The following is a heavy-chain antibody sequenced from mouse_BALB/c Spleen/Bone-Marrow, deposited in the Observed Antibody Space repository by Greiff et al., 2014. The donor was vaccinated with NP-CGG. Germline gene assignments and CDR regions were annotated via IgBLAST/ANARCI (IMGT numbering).Heavy chain of an antibody. CDR1: GFSLTTYG. CDR3: TRDPVYDTSEDAIDY. D-gene: IGHD2-3*01. CDR2: IWAGGST. V-gene: IGHV2-9*02. Sequence: QVQLKESGPGLVAPSQSLSITCTVSGFSLTTYGVHWVRQPPGKGLEWLGVIWAGGSTNYISALMSRLTINKNNSKTQVSLKMNSLQTDDTAMYYCTRDPVYDTSEDAIDYWGQGTSVTVSS. J-gene: IGHJ4*01.